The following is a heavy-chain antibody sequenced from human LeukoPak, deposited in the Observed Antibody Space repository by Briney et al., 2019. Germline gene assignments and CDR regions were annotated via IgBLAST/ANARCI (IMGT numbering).Heavy chain of an antibody. V-gene: IGHV3-7*03. D-gene: IGHD3-10*02. CDR3: ARDPYVSNFDY. Sequence: GGSLRLSCAASGFTFSNYWTSWVRQAPGKGPEWMGNIKEDGSEAYYVDSVKGRFTISRDNAQNSLYLHMHSLRVEDTAVYYCARDPYVSNFDYWGQGTLVTGSS. J-gene: IGHJ4*02. CDR2: IKEDGSEA. CDR1: GFTFSNYW.